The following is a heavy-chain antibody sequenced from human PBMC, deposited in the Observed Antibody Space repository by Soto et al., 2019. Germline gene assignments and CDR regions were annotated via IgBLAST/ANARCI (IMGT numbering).Heavy chain of an antibody. CDR2: ISAYNGNT. D-gene: IGHD3-9*01. V-gene: IGHV1-18*01. Sequence: ASVKVSCKASGYTFTSYGISRVRQAPGQGLEWMGWISAYNGNTNYAQKLQGRVTMTTDTSTSTAYMELRSLRSDDTAVYYCARYYDSLTGYFAWSNWFDPWGQGTLVTVSS. CDR3: ARYYDSLTGYFAWSNWFDP. CDR1: GYTFTSYG. J-gene: IGHJ5*02.